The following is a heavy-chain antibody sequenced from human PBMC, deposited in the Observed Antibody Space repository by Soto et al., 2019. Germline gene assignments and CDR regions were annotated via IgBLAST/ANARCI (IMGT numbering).Heavy chain of an antibody. V-gene: IGHV4-61*01. CDR3: ARVPVRKYYRAGSYQNYYFGMDV. Sequence: PSETLSLTCTVSGGSVSSGSYYWSWIRQPPGKGLEWIGEINDSGSTKYNPSLKSRVTISVDRSKSQFSLNLSSVTAADTAIYFCARVPVRKYYRAGSYQNYYFGMDVWGQGTTVTVSS. CDR2: INDSGST. J-gene: IGHJ6*02. D-gene: IGHD3-10*01. CDR1: GGSVSSGSYY.